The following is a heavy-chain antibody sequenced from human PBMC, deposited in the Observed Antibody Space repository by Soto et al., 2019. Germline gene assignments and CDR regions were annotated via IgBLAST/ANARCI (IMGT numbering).Heavy chain of an antibody. CDR2: INPNSGGT. J-gene: IGHJ6*02. D-gene: IGHD5-12*01. V-gene: IGHV1-2*02. CDR3: ARDAGYSGYDYYYYYGMDV. Sequence: KVSCKSSGHTFTGYYMHWVRHAPGQGLEWMGWINPNSGGTNYAQKFQGRVTMTRDTSISTAYMELSRLRSDDTAVYYCARDAGYSGYDYYYYYGMDVWGQGTTVTVSS. CDR1: GHTFTGYY.